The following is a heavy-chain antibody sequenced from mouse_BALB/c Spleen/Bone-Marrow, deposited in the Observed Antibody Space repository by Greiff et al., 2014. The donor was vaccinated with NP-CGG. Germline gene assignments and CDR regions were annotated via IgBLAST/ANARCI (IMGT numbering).Heavy chain of an antibody. CDR1: GYTFTSYW. D-gene: IGHD4-1*01. CDR2: INPSTGYT. CDR3: ARRLNWDWFAY. Sequence: QVQLQQSGAELAKPGASVKMSCKASGYTFTSYWMHWVKQRPGQGLEWIGYINPSTGYTDYNQKFKDKATLTADKSSSTAYMQLSSLTPEDSAVYYRARRLNWDWFAYWGQGTLVTVSA. V-gene: IGHV1-7*01. J-gene: IGHJ3*01.